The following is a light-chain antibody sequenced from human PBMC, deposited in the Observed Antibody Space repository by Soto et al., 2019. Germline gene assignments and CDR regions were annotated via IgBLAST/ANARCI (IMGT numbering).Light chain of an antibody. CDR3: SSYAGSSTWV. Sequence: QSVPTQPPSASGSPGQSATISCTGNSSDVAGYNYVSWYQQYPGKAPKLRLYAVSKRPSSVPDRFSGSKSGNTASRSVSGLQGEDEAECCCSSYAGSSTWVFGGGTTLTVL. V-gene: IGLV2-8*01. CDR1: SSDVAGYNY. CDR2: AVS. J-gene: IGLJ3*02.